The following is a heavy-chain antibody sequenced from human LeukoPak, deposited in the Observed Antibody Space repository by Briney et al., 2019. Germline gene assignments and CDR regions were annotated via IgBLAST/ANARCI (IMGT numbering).Heavy chain of an antibody. V-gene: IGHV4-31*03. CDR3: ARVQWLPLDVFNF. D-gene: IGHD6-19*01. J-gene: IGHJ3*01. Sequence: PSETLSLTCTVSGGSISSGGYYWSWIRQHPGKGLEWIGYIYYSGSTYYNPSLKSRVTISVDTSKNQFSLKMNSMTAADTAMYYCARVQWLPLDVFNFWGQGTMVTVSS. CDR2: IYYSGST. CDR1: GGSISSGGYY.